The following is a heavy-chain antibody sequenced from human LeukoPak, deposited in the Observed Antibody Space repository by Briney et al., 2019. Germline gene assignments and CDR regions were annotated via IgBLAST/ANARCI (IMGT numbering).Heavy chain of an antibody. Sequence: GGSLRLSCAASGFTFSKAWMTWVRQAPGKGLEWVSSCSSSSSYIYYADSVKGRFTISRDNAKNSLYLQMNSLRAEDTAVYYCATGSSWYFEYWGQGTLVTVSS. CDR3: ATGSSWYFEY. CDR2: CSSSSSYI. V-gene: IGHV3-21*01. D-gene: IGHD6-13*01. CDR1: GFTFSKAW. J-gene: IGHJ4*02.